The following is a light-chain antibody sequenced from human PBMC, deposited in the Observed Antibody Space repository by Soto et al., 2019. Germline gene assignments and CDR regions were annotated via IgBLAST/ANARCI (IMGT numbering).Light chain of an antibody. CDR2: NTN. V-gene: IGLV8-61*01. CDR1: SGSVSTSYY. CDR3: VLYMGSGISV. J-gene: IGLJ3*02. Sequence: QTVVTQEPSFSVSPGRTVTLTCGLNSGSVSTSYYPSWYQQTPGQAPRTLIYNTNTRSSGVPDRFSGSILGNKAALTITGAQADDESDYYCVLYMGSGISVFGGGTKLTVL.